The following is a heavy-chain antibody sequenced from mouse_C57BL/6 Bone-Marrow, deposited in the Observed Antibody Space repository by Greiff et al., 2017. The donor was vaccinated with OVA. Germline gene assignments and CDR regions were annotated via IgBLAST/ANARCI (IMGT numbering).Heavy chain of an antibody. CDR3: ARMGDRAWFAY. CDR2: IWWDDDK. CDR1: GFSLSTFGMG. D-gene: IGHD2-14*01. V-gene: IGHV8-8*01. Sequence: QVTLKESGPGILQPSQTLSLTCSFSGFSLSTFGMGVGWIRQPSGKGLEWLAHIWWDDDKYYNPALKSRLTISKDTSKNQGFLNIANVDTADTATYYCARMGDRAWFAYWGQGTLVTVSA. J-gene: IGHJ3*01.